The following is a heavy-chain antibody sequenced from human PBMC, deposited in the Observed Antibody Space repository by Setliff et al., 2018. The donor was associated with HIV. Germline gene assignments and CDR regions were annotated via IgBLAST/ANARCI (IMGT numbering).Heavy chain of an antibody. V-gene: IGHV4-39*01. CDR3: ARVPVPGANWFDP. CDR1: GGSISSFSYY. CDR2: VYHSGGT. Sequence: SETLSLTCTVSGGSISSFSYYWAWIRQSPGKGLEWIGNVYHSGGTDYNPSLRSRVTISVDTSTNQFSLNLASVTAADTAVYYCARVPVPGANWFDPWGLGTLVTVSS. J-gene: IGHJ5*02.